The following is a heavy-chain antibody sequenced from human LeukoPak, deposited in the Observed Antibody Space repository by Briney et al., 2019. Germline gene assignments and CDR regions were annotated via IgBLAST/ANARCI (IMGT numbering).Heavy chain of an antibody. CDR3: AVGGLLRYFDWLTSPY. J-gene: IGHJ4*02. V-gene: IGHV3-23*01. CDR1: GFILSNYA. CDR2: ISADGRT. Sequence: GGSLRLSCAASGFILSNYAMSWVRQAPGEGLEWVSLISADGRTYYSDSVRGRFTISRDSSKNTLYLQMNSLRAEDTAVYYCAVGGLLRYFDWLTSPYWGQGTLVTVSS. D-gene: IGHD3-9*01.